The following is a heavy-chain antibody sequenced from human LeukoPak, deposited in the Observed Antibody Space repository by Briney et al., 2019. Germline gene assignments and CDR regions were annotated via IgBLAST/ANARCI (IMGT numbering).Heavy chain of an antibody. V-gene: IGHV3-74*01. CDR1: GFTFSSYA. CDR2: INSDGKTT. CDR3: ARDYPPY. J-gene: IGHJ4*02. Sequence: GGSLRLSCAASGFTFSSYAMSWVRQAPGKGLVWVSRINSDGKTTTYADSVKGRFTISRDNAENTLYLQMNSLSAEDTALYYCARDYPPYWGQGTLVTVSA.